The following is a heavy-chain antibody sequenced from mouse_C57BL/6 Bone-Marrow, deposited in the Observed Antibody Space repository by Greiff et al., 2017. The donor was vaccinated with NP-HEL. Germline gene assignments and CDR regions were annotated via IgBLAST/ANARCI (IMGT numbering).Heavy chain of an antibody. CDR3: AKDWNYCDY. CDR1: GYAFSSYW. Sequence: LQQSGASVKISCKASGYAFSSYWMNWVKQRPGKGLEWIGQIYPGDGDTNYNGKFKGKATLTADKSSSTAYMQLSSLTSEDCAVYFCAKDWNYCDYWGQGTTLTVSS. J-gene: IGHJ2*01. CDR2: IYPGDGDT. D-gene: IGHD4-1*01. V-gene: IGHV1-80*01.